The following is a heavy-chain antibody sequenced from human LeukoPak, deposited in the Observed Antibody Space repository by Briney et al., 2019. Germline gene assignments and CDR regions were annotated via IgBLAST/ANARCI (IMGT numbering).Heavy chain of an antibody. Sequence: SETLSLTCTVSGGSISSGSYYWSWIRQPAGKGLEWIGRIYTSGSTYYNPSLKSRVTISVDTSKNQFSLKLSSVTAADTAVYYCASFGIAVVQDYWGQGTLVTVSS. CDR3: ASFGIAVVQDY. CDR2: IYTSGST. V-gene: IGHV4-61*02. D-gene: IGHD6-19*01. J-gene: IGHJ4*02. CDR1: GGSISSGSYY.